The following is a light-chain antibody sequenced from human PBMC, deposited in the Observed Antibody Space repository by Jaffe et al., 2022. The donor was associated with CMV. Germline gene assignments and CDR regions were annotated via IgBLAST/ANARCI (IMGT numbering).Light chain of an antibody. CDR1: KLGDKY. CDR2: EDS. V-gene: IGLV3-1*01. CDR3: QAWDINTVV. Sequence: SYELTQPPSMSVSPGQTASITCLGDKLGDKYVFWYQQKAGQSPVVIIYEDSKRPSGIPERFSGANSGNTATLTISGTQAMDEADYYCQAWDINTVVFGGGTKLTVL. J-gene: IGLJ2*01.